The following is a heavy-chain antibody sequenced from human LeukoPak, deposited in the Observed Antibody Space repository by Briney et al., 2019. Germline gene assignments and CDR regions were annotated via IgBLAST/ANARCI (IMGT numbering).Heavy chain of an antibody. CDR2: INHSGST. CDR3: ARGNYDFWSGYYSPRYYNGMDV. V-gene: IGHV4-34*01. Sequence: SETLSLTCAVYGGSFSGYYWSWIRQPPGKGLEWIGEINHSGSTNYNPSLKSRVTISVDTSKNQFSLKLSSVTAADTAVYYCARGNYDFWSGYYSPRYYNGMDVWGQGTTVTVSS. J-gene: IGHJ6*02. D-gene: IGHD3-3*01. CDR1: GGSFSGYY.